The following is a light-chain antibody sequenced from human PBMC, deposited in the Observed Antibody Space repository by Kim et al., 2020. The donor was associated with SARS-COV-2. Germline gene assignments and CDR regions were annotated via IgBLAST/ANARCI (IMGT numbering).Light chain of an antibody. CDR2: DVS. CDR1: SSDVGGYNY. V-gene: IGLV2-11*01. CDR3: CSYAGSVV. Sequence: PGQSVTNSCTGTSSDVGGYNYVSWYQQHPGKAPKLMIYDVSKRPSGVPDRFSGSKSGNTASLTISGLQAEDEADYYCCSYAGSVVFGGGTQLTVL. J-gene: IGLJ2*01.